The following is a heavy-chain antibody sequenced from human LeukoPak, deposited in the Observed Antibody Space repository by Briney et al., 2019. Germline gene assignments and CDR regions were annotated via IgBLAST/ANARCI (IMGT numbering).Heavy chain of an antibody. Sequence: ASVKVSCEASGYTFTGYYIHWVRQAPGQGLEWMGRIQPRTGDTDFAQKFQGRATITRDTSITTGYLELTSLTSDDTAVYYCASHYGPGPVWGQGTLVTVS. CDR3: ASHYGPGPV. CDR1: GYTFTGYY. D-gene: IGHD3-10*01. CDR2: IQPRTGDT. V-gene: IGHV1-2*06. J-gene: IGHJ4*02.